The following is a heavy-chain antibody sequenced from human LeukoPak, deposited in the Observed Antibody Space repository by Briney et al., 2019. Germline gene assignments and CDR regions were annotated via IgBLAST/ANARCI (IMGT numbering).Heavy chain of an antibody. D-gene: IGHD1-7*01. J-gene: IGHJ4*02. Sequence: GGSLRLSCAASGFAFSDYGMHWVRQAPGKGLEWVAFVSYDGNSKNYGDSVKGRFSISRDSSQNTVQLQMDSLRIEDTAVYYCAKDKRTGTLDYWGQGGLLSV. CDR2: VSYDGNSK. CDR3: AKDKRTGTLDY. CDR1: GFAFSDYG. V-gene: IGHV3-30*18.